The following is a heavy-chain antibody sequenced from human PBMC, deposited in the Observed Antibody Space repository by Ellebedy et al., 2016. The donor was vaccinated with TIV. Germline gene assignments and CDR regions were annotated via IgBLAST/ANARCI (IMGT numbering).Heavy chain of an antibody. CDR3: ARRSTDFAFDS. CDR1: GVTFSTYP. V-gene: IGHV3-23*01. D-gene: IGHD3/OR15-3a*01. J-gene: IGHJ4*02. Sequence: PGGSLRLSCAASGVTFSTYPMNWVRQAPGKGLEWVSIFSANGGTTYYADSVKGCFTISRDNSKNTLFLQMSSLRAEDTAVYFCARRSTDFAFDSWGQGTLVTVSS. CDR2: FSANGGTT.